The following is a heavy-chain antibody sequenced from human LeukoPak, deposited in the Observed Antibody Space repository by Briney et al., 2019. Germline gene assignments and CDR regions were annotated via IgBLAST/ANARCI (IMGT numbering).Heavy chain of an antibody. V-gene: IGHV4-31*03. CDR2: IYYSGST. CDR1: GGSISSGGYY. D-gene: IGHD2-2*01. Sequence: PSETLSLTCTVSGGSISSGGYYWRWIRQHPGKGLEWIGYIYYSGSTYYNPSLKSRVTISVDTSKNQFSLKLSSVTAADTAVYYCASGVVPAATVDYWGQGTLVTVSS. J-gene: IGHJ4*02. CDR3: ASGVVPAATVDY.